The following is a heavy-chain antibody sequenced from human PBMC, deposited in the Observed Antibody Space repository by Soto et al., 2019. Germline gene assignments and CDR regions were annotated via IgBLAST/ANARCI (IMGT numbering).Heavy chain of an antibody. CDR3: AKWRDFYYYYGMDV. CDR2: ISGSGGST. Sequence: GGALRLSCAASGFTFSSYAMSWVRQAPGKGLEWVSAISGSGGSTYYADSVKGRFTISRDNSKNTLYLQMNSLRAEDTAVYYCAKWRDFYYYYGMDVWGQGTTVTVSS. CDR1: GFTFSSYA. V-gene: IGHV3-23*01. J-gene: IGHJ6*02. D-gene: IGHD2-21*02.